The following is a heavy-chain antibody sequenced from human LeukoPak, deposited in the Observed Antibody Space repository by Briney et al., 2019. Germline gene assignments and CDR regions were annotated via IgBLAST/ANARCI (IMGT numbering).Heavy chain of an antibody. CDR2: IYYSGST. V-gene: IGHV4-39*01. CDR1: GGSISSYY. D-gene: IGHD6-19*01. Sequence: SETLSLTCTVSGGSISSYYWGWIRQPPGKGLEWIGSIYYSGSTYYNPSLKSRVTISVDTSKNQFSLKLSPVTAADTAVYYCAVRPGIAVAGTVEFDYXGQGXLVTVX. CDR3: AVRPGIAVAGTVEFDY. J-gene: IGHJ4*02.